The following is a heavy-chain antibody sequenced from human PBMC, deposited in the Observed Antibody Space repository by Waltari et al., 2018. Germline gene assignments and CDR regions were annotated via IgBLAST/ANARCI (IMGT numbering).Heavy chain of an antibody. CDR1: GFTVSSNY. V-gene: IGHV3-53*01. Sequence: EVQLVESGGGLIQPGGSLRLSCAASGFTVSSNYMSWVRQAPGKGLEWVSVIYGGGSTYDADSVKGRFTISRDNSKNTLYLQMNSLRAEDTAVYYCAREFRGTAAAGYFDYWGQGTLVTVSS. J-gene: IGHJ4*02. CDR2: IYGGGST. CDR3: AREFRGTAAAGYFDY. D-gene: IGHD6-13*01.